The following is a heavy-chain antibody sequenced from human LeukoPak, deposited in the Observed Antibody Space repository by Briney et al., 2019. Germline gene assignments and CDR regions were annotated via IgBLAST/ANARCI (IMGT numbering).Heavy chain of an antibody. Sequence: ASVKVSCKASGYAFTSYAMNWVRQAPGQGLEWMGWINTETGTPSYAQGFTERFVFSLDTPVTTAYLQINHLNTEDTAVFYCTLGADHWGQGSLVVVSS. CDR1: GYAFTSYA. D-gene: IGHD1-26*01. CDR2: INTETGTP. V-gene: IGHV7-4-1*02. CDR3: TLGADH. J-gene: IGHJ4*02.